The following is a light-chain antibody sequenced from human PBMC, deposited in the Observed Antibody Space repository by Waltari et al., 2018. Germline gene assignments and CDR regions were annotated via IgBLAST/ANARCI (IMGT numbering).Light chain of an antibody. Sequence: DVVMTQSPLSLSVTLGQPASISCRSSQSLVHSDGNTYLNWFQQRPGQSPRRLFYKVSSRDPGVPDRFSGSGSGTDCTLKISRVEAEDVGVYYCMQGSHWPAFTFGGGTKVEIK. V-gene: IGKV2-30*02. J-gene: IGKJ4*01. CDR3: MQGSHWPAFT. CDR2: KVS. CDR1: QSLVHSDGNTY.